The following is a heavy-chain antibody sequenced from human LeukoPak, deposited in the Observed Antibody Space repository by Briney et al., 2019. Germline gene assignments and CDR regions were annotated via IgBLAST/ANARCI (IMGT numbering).Heavy chain of an antibody. J-gene: IGHJ4*02. CDR3: ARGSSGEDYFDY. V-gene: IGHV3-21*01. CDR2: ISSSSSYI. D-gene: IGHD1-26*01. Sequence: GGSLRLSCAASGFTFSSYSMNWARQAPGKGLEWVSSISSSSSYIYYADSVKGRFTISRDNAKNSLYLQMNSLRAEDTAVYYCARGSSGEDYFDYWGQGTLVTVSS. CDR1: GFTFSSYS.